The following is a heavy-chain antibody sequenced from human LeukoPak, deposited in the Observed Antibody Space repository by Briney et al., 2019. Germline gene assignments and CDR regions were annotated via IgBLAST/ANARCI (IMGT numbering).Heavy chain of an antibody. CDR3: ARAIGLDFDF. D-gene: IGHD2/OR15-2a*01. CDR2: IDAGGSST. V-gene: IGHV3-74*01. J-gene: IGHJ4*02. CDR1: GFTFSNHW. Sequence: GGSLRLSCAASGFTFSNHWMHWVRQVPGKGLVWVSRIDAGGSSTSYADSVKGRFTISRDNAKTMLYLQMNSLRADDTAMYYCARAIGLDFDFWGQGTLVTVSS.